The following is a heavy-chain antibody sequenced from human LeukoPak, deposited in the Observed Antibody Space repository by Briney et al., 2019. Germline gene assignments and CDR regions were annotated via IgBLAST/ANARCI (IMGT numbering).Heavy chain of an antibody. CDR2: IRYDGSNK. Sequence: PGGSLRLSCAASGFTFSSYGMHWVRQAPGKGLEWVAFIRYDGSNKYYADSVKGRFTISRDNSKNTLYLQMNSLRAEGTAVYYCAKDRTIKIAARQYYFDYWGQGTLVTVSS. D-gene: IGHD6-6*01. CDR1: GFTFSSYG. CDR3: AKDRTIKIAARQYYFDY. V-gene: IGHV3-30*02. J-gene: IGHJ4*02.